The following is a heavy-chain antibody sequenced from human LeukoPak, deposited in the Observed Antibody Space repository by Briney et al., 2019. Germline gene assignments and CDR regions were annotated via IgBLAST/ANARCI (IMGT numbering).Heavy chain of an antibody. V-gene: IGHV3-74*01. J-gene: IGHJ4*02. Sequence: PGGSLRLSCAASGFTFSTSWVHWVRQAPGKGLVWVSRINSDGSTIDYADSVKGRFTISRDNAENTLYLQMNSLRVEDTATYYCARAGSFRFDYWGQGTLVTVSS. CDR3: ARAGSFRFDY. CDR1: GFTFSTSW. D-gene: IGHD3-16*02. CDR2: INSDGSTI.